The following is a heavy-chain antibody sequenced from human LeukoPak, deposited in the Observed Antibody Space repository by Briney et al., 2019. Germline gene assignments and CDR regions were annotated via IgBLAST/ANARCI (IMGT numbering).Heavy chain of an antibody. CDR3: ARDPRNVGLAP. J-gene: IGHJ5*02. Sequence: GSQRLSCVASGFNLSGYLMSWVRQTPVKGLMYISRNNGDGSTTNYADVVKGRFTMSRDNVKNTLYLQMNSLRVEDTAVYYCARDPRNVGLAPWGQGTLVTVSS. D-gene: IGHD2-15*01. V-gene: IGHV3-74*01. CDR2: NNGDGSTT. CDR1: GFNLSGYL.